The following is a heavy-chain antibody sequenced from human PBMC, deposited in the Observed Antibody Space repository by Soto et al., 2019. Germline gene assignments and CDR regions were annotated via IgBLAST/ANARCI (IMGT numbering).Heavy chain of an antibody. Sequence: ELQLVESGGDLVQPGGSLRLSCEVSRITFSSFWVTWVRQPPGTGLEWVANINPDGSEEYYVDSVKGRFTISRDNAKNSLSLQMDNLRAEDTAVYYCARPYCFGGPWCSPPDYWGQGTLVSVSS. CDR1: RITFSSFW. J-gene: IGHJ4*02. CDR3: ARPYCFGGPWCSPPDY. V-gene: IGHV3-7*01. D-gene: IGHD2-15*01. CDR2: INPDGSEE.